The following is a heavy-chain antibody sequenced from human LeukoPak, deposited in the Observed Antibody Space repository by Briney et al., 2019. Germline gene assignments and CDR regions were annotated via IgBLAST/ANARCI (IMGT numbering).Heavy chain of an antibody. V-gene: IGHV4-4*07. J-gene: IGHJ4*02. CDR3: AREWTSGDGSGYPYYFDY. CDR2: IYTSGVT. D-gene: IGHD3-22*01. CDR1: GGSMSSFY. Sequence: SETLSLTCTVSGGSMSSFYWDWIRQPAGKGLQWIGRIYTSGVTNYNPSLKSRVTMSVDTSKNQFSLKLSFVTAADTAVYYCAREWTSGDGSGYPYYFDYWGPGTLVTVSS.